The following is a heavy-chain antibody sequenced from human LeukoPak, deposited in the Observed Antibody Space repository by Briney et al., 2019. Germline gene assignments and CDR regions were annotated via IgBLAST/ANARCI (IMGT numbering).Heavy chain of an antibody. D-gene: IGHD1-14*01. Sequence: PGGSLRLSCAASGFTFSSHAMHWVRQAPGKGLEWVAVISYDGSNKYYADSVKGRFTISRDNSKNTLYLQMNSLRAEDTAVYYCARVREPRLSSPEPSPLDYWGQGTLVTVSS. V-gene: IGHV3-30-3*01. CDR3: ARVREPRLSSPEPSPLDY. J-gene: IGHJ4*02. CDR2: ISYDGSNK. CDR1: GFTFSSHA.